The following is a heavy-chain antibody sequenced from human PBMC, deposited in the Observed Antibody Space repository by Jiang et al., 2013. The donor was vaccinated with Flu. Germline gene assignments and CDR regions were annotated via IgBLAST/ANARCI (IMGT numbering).Heavy chain of an antibody. CDR1: GGSISSSNW. J-gene: IGHJ5*02. CDR3: ARALDIYSTRSNWFDP. Sequence: SLTCAVSGGSISSSNWWSWVRQPPGKGLEWIGEIYHSGSTNYNPSLKSRVTISVDKSRNRFSLKLGSVTAADTAVYYCARALDIYSTRSNWFDPWGQGTLVTVSS. CDR2: IYHSGST. D-gene: IGHD6-13*01. V-gene: IGHV4-4*02.